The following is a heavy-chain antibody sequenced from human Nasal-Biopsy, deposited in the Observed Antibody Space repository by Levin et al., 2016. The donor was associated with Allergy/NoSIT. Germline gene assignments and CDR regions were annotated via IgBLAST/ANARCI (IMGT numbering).Heavy chain of an antibody. D-gene: IGHD3-3*02. V-gene: IGHV3-11*01. Sequence: GESLKISCAASGFTFGDHYMTWIRQAPGKGLEWVAYIHRSDGSVFYGDSAKGRFTISRDNAQNSLFLLLNRLRADDTAVYYCARGHFGLDVWGQGTTVTVSS. CDR1: GFTFGDHY. CDR2: IHRSDGSV. CDR3: ARGHFGLDV. J-gene: IGHJ6*02.